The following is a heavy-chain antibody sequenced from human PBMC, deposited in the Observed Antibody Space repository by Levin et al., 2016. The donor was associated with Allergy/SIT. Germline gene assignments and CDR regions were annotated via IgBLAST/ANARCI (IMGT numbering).Heavy chain of an antibody. Sequence: WIRQPPGKGLVWVSRINSDGSSTSYADSVKGRFTISRDNAKNTLYLQMNSLRAEDTAVYYCAAYSSSWRDYYGMDVWGQGTTVTVS. J-gene: IGHJ6*02. CDR3: AAYSSSWRDYYGMDV. V-gene: IGHV3-74*01. CDR2: INSDGSST. D-gene: IGHD6-13*01.